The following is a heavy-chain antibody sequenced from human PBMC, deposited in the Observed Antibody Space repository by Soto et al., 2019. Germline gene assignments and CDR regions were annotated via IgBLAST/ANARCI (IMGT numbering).Heavy chain of an antibody. J-gene: IGHJ6*02. CDR3: ARDERYSGSYYGVDFHYYGMDV. D-gene: IGHD1-26*01. CDR1: GLTVSSNS. Sequence: HPGGSLRLSCAASGLTVSSNSMSWVRQAPGQGLEWVSITNRGGNTYYADSVKGRFTISRDNSKNTLYLQMNSLRAEDTAVYYCARDERYSGSYYGVDFHYYGMDVWGQGT. CDR2: TNRGGNT. V-gene: IGHV3-66*01.